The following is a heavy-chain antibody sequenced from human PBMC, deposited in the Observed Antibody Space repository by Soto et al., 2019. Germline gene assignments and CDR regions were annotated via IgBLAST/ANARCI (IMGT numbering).Heavy chain of an antibody. CDR3: ARDANPRLYGMDV. J-gene: IGHJ6*02. CDR1: GYTFTSYA. Sequence: ASVKVSCKASGYTFTSYAMHWVRQAPGQGLEWMGWISAYNGNTNYAQKLQGRVTMTTDTSTSTAYMELRSLRSDDTAVYYCARDANPRLYGMDVWGQGTTVTVSS. CDR2: ISAYNGNT. V-gene: IGHV1-18*01.